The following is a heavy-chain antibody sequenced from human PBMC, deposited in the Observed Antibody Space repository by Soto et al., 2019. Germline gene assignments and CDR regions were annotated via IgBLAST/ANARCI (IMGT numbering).Heavy chain of an antibody. V-gene: IGHV3-64*01. CDR1: GFTFGSYP. CDR2: ISTNGDST. J-gene: IGHJ4*02. D-gene: IGHD6-13*01. CDR3: AREGMSRPRWVFDY. Sequence: EVQLVESGGGLVQPGGSLRLSCAASGFTFGSYPMHWVRQAPGKGLEYVSAISTNGDSTFYANSVQGRFTISRDNSKNTLYLQMGSLRAEDVGVYYCAREGMSRPRWVFDYWGQGTLVTASS.